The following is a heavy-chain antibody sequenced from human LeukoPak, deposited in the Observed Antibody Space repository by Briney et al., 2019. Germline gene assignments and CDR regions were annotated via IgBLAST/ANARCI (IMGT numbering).Heavy chain of an antibody. Sequence: ASVKVSCKASGDTFTGYYIQGVRQAPGEGLEWMVWINPHSGGTNYAQEFQGRVTMTRDTSISTAYMELSRLRSDDTAVYYCARAGTYGSGSYYDYWGQGTLVTVSS. V-gene: IGHV1-2*02. J-gene: IGHJ4*02. CDR1: GDTFTGYY. CDR3: ARAGTYGSGSYYDY. CDR2: INPHSGGT. D-gene: IGHD3-10*01.